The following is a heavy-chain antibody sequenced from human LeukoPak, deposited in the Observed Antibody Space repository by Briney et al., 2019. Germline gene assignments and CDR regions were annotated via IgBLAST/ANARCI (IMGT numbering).Heavy chain of an antibody. CDR1: GFTFSSYA. Sequence: PGGSPRLSCAASGFTFSSYAMSWVRQAPGKGLEWVSAISGSGGSTYYADSVKGRFTISRDNSKNTLYLQMNSLRAEDTAVYYCARDSSSWSQPYYFDYWGQGTLVTVSS. J-gene: IGHJ4*02. V-gene: IGHV3-23*01. CDR2: ISGSGGST. D-gene: IGHD6-13*01. CDR3: ARDSSSWSQPYYFDY.